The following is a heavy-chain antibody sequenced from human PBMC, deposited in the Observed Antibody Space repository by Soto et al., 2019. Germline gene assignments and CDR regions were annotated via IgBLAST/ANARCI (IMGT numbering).Heavy chain of an antibody. D-gene: IGHD3-9*01. Sequence: GGSLRLSCAASGFTFSSYWMSWVRQAPGKGLEWVANIKQDGSEKYYVDSVKGRFTISRDNAKNSLYLQMNSLRAEDTAVYYCTTSTYYDILTREVIDFWGQGILVTVSS. V-gene: IGHV3-7*05. CDR2: IKQDGSEK. CDR3: TTSTYYDILTREVIDF. J-gene: IGHJ4*02. CDR1: GFTFSSYW.